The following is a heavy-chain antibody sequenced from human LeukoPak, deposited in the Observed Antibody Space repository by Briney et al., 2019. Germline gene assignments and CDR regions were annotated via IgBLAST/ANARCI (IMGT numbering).Heavy chain of an antibody. Sequence: GRSLRLSCAASGFTFDDYAMHWVRQAPGKGLEWVSGISWNSGSIGYADSVKGRFTISRDNAKTSLYLQMNSLRAEDTALYYCAKDMRALALDAFDIWGQGAMVTVSS. CDR3: AKDMRALALDAFDI. J-gene: IGHJ3*02. CDR2: ISWNSGSI. V-gene: IGHV3-9*01. CDR1: GFTFDDYA.